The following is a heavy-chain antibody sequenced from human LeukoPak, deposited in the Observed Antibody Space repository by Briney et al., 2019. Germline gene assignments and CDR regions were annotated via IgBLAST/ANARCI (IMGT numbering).Heavy chain of an antibody. D-gene: IGHD6-19*01. CDR3: ARDRAVAGLFDH. V-gene: IGHV3-7*01. CDR1: GFTFSTYW. Sequence: GGSLRLSCAASGFTFSTYWMSWVRQAPGKGLEWVANIKEDGSEKSYEDSVKGRFTTSRDNTKNSVYLQMNSLRAEDTAVYYCARDRAVAGLFDHWGQGTLVTVSS. CDR2: IKEDGSEK. J-gene: IGHJ4*02.